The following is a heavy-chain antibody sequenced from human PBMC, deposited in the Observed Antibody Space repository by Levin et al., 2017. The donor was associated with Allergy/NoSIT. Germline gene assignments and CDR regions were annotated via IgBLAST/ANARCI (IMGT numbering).Heavy chain of an antibody. D-gene: IGHD2-21*01. CDR3: RFRKEFDY. CDR1: GFTFSSYA. J-gene: IGHJ4*02. CDR2: ISGSGGST. V-gene: IGHV3-23*01. Sequence: GESLKISCAASGFTFSSYAMSWVRQAPGKGLEWVSAISGSGGSTYYADSVKGRFTISRDNSKNTLYLQMNSLRAEDTAVYYCRFRKEFDYWGQGTLVTVSS.